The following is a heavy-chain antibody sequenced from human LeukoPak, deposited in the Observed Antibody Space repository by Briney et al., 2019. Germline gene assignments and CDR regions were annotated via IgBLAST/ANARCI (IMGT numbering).Heavy chain of an antibody. CDR1: GYSFTSYW. J-gene: IGHJ6*03. V-gene: IGHV5-51*01. CDR2: IYPGDSDT. CDR3: ARVSQLWQPLSYYYYMDV. Sequence: HGESLKISCQGSGYSFTSYWIGWVRQPPGKGLEWMGIIYPGDSDTRYSPSFQGQVTISADKSISTAYLQWSSLKASDTAMYYCARVSQLWQPLSYYYYMDVWGKGTTVTVSS. D-gene: IGHD5-18*01.